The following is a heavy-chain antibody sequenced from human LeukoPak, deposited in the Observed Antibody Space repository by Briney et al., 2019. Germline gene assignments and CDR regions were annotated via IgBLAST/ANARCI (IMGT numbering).Heavy chain of an antibody. D-gene: IGHD1-26*01. J-gene: IGHJ4*02. CDR2: ISGSGGST. CDR1: GFTFSSYA. Sequence: PGGSLRLSCAASGFTFSSYAMSWVRQAPGKGLEWVSAISGSGGSTYYADSVKGRFTISRDNAKNSLYLQMNSLRAEDTALYYCARVVGATDYWGQGTLVTVSS. V-gene: IGHV3-23*01. CDR3: ARVVGATDY.